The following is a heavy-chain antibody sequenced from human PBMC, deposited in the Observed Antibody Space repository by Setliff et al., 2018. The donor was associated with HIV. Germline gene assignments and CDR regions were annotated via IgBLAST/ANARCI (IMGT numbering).Heavy chain of an antibody. D-gene: IGHD1-1*01. J-gene: IGHJ4*02. CDR3: ARDDGNWNQGIDS. CDR1: GFTFSSYS. CDR2: ISTSSIYI. Sequence: GESLKISCAASGFTFSSYSMNWVRQAPGKGLEWVSSISTSSIYIYYADSVKGRFTISRDNAQKSLHLQMNSLRADDTAVYYCARDDGNWNQGIDSWGQGTLVTVSS. V-gene: IGHV3-21*01.